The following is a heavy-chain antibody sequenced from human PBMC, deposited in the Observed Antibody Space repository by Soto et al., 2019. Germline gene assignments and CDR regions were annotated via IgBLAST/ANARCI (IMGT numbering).Heavy chain of an antibody. CDR2: LSGGATDK. V-gene: IGHV3-7*01. J-gene: IGHJ4*02. CDR1: GFMFSAYW. D-gene: IGHD2-21*01. CDR3: VREDWHRVDS. Sequence: EVQLVESGGGLVQPGGSLRLSCAASGFMFSAYWMSWVRQHPGKGLEWVATLSGGATDKFYVDSVKGRFTISRDDSKNSLYLHMNSLRDEDTAIYYCVREDWHRVDSWGQGTLVTVSS.